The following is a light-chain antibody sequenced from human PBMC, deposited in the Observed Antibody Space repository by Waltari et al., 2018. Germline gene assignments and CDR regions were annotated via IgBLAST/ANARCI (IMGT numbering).Light chain of an antibody. CDR2: WAS. J-gene: IGKJ2*01. Sequence: DIVMTQSPDALAVSLGEGATINCRSSQSLLYSANKHNYFGWYQQKTGHPPKLLIYWASNRESGAPDRFSGGGSGTDFTLTISSLQAEDVAVYYCQQYYGTPYTFGQGTKLEIK. CDR1: QSLLYSANKHNY. V-gene: IGKV4-1*01. CDR3: QQYYGTPYT.